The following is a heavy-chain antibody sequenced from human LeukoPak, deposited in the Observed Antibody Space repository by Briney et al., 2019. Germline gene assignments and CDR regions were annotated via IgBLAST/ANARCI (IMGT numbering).Heavy chain of an antibody. J-gene: IGHJ4*02. Sequence: GGSLRLSCAASGFTFSSYWMSWVRQAPGKGLEWVANIKQDGGEKYYVDSVKGRFTISRDNAKNSLYLQMNSLRAEDTAVYYCAKRSGTASLGGTNFDYWGQGPGSPSPQ. CDR2: IKQDGGEK. D-gene: IGHD6-19*01. V-gene: IGHV3-7*03. CDR3: AKRSGTASLGGTNFDY. CDR1: GFTFSSYW.